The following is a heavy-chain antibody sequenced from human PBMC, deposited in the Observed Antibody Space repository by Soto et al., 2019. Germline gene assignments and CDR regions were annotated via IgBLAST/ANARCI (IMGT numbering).Heavy chain of an antibody. CDR1: GFTFSSYW. D-gene: IGHD3-3*01. Sequence: GGSLRLSCAASGFTFSSYWKSWVRQAPGPGLERVANIKQDGSEKYYVDSMKDRFTISRDNAKNSLYLQMNSLRAEDTAVYYCAREQGKIRICAWVYYFDYWGQGTLVTVSS. CDR2: IKQDGSEK. J-gene: IGHJ4*02. CDR3: AREQGKIRICAWVYYFDY. V-gene: IGHV3-7*01.